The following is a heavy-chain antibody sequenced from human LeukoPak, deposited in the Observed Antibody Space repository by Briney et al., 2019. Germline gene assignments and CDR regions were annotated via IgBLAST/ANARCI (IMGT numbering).Heavy chain of an antibody. J-gene: IGHJ4*02. V-gene: IGHV3-30*02. CDR3: AKEIDFWSGYCFDY. D-gene: IGHD3-3*01. CDR2: IRYDGSNK. Sequence: GSLRLSCAASGFTSSSYGMHWVRQAPGKGLEWVAFIRYDGSNKYYADSVKGRFTISRDNSKNTLYLQMNSLRAEDAAVYYCAKEIDFWSGYCFDYWGQGTLVTVSS. CDR1: GFTSSSYG.